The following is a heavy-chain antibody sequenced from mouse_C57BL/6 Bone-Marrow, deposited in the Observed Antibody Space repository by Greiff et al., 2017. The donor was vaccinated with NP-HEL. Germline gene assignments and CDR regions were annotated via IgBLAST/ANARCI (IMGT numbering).Heavy chain of an antibody. CDR3: ARDGSSLAWFAY. CDR2: IYPSDSET. D-gene: IGHD1-1*01. J-gene: IGHJ3*01. Sequence: QVQLQQPGAELVRPGSSVKLSCKASGYTFTSYWMDWVKQRPGQGLEWIVNIYPSDSETHYNQKFKDKATLTVDKSSCTAYMQLSSLTSEDSAVYYCARDGSSLAWFAYWGQGTLVTVSA. CDR1: GYTFTSYW. V-gene: IGHV1-61*01.